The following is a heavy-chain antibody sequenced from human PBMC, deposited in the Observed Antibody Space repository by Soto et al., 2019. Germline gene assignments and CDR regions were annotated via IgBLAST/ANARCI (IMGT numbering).Heavy chain of an antibody. J-gene: IGHJ6*02. V-gene: IGHV1-18*01. D-gene: IGHD2-2*01. CDR2: ISAYNGNT. CDR3: ARDQCSSTSRYTSYYYYYYGMDV. CDR1: GYTFTSYG. Sequence: GASVKVSCEACGYTFTSYGISWVRQAPGQGLEWMGWISAYNGNTNYAQKLQGRVTMTTDTSTSTAYMELRSLRSDDTAVYYCARDQCSSTSRYTSYYYYYYGMDVWGQGTTVTVS.